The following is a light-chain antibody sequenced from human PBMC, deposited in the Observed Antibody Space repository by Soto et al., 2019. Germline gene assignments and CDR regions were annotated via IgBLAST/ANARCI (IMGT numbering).Light chain of an antibody. CDR3: QQYGSSPWT. Sequence: EIVLTQSPGTLSLSPGERATLSCRASQSVSSSYLAWYQQKPGRAPRLLIYGASSRATGIPDRFSGSGSGTAFPLTISRLEPEDFAVYYCQQYGSSPWTFGQGTKVAIK. J-gene: IGKJ1*01. CDR2: GAS. CDR1: QSVSSSY. V-gene: IGKV3-20*01.